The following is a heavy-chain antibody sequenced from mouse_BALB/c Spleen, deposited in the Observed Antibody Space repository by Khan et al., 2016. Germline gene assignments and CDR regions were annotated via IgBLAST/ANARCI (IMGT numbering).Heavy chain of an antibody. J-gene: IGHJ3*01. Sequence: QVQLKESGPGLVAPSQSLSITCTVSGFSLTGFSVNWVRQPPGKGLEWLGMIWGDGSTDYNSALKSRLSISKDNSKSQDFLKMNSLQTDDTARYXCASYYDYVGGFAYWGQGTLVSVSA. CDR1: GFSLTGFS. CDR3: ASYYDYVGGFAY. V-gene: IGHV2-6-7*01. CDR2: IWGDGST. D-gene: IGHD2-4*01.